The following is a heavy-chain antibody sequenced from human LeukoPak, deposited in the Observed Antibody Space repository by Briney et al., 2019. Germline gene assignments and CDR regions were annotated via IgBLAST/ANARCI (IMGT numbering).Heavy chain of an antibody. Sequence: PGGSLRLSCAASGFTFSSYSMNWVRQAPGKGLEWVSSISSSSSSIYYADSVRGRFTISRDNSKNTLYLQMNSLRAEDTAVYYCAKVPHPHFDWFRYFDYWGQGTLVTVSS. CDR3: AKVPHPHFDWFRYFDY. D-gene: IGHD3-9*01. J-gene: IGHJ4*02. CDR1: GFTFSSYS. CDR2: ISSSSSSI. V-gene: IGHV3-21*01.